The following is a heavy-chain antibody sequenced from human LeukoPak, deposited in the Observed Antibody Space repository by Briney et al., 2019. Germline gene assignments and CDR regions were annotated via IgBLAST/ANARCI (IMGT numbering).Heavy chain of an antibody. CDR3: ARDLDYYGSGSFFNI. D-gene: IGHD3-10*01. CDR2: INPNSGGT. CDR1: GYTFTAYS. J-gene: IGHJ3*02. V-gene: IGHV1-2*02. Sequence: ASVKVSCKASGYTFTAYSMHWVRQAPGQGLEWMGWINPNSGGTNYAQKFQGRVTMTRDTSISTAYMELSRLRDDHESGYYFARDLDYYGSGSFFNIWGQGTMVTVSS.